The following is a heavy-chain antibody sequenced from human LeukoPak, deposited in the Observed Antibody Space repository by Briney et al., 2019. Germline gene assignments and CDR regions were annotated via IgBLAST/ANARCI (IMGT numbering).Heavy chain of an antibody. CDR1: GYSFTSSY. CDR3: AKDPFQWLVPDY. CDR2: INPSGGST. V-gene: IGHV1-46*01. D-gene: IGHD6-19*01. J-gene: IGHJ4*02. Sequence: GASVKVSCKASGYSFTSSYIHWVRQAPGQGLEWMGIINPSGGSTSYAQKFQGRVTMTRATSTSTVYMELSSLRSEDTAVYYCAKDPFQWLVPDYWGQGTLVTVSS.